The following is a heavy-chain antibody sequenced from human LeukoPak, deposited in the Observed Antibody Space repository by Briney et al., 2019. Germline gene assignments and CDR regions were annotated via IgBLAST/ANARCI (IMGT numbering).Heavy chain of an antibody. CDR2: IYYSGST. V-gene: IGHV4-59*12. D-gene: IGHD3-10*01. Sequence: SETLSLTCTVSGGSISSYYWSWIRQPPGKGLEWIGYIYYSGSTNYNPSLKSRVTISVDTSKNQFSLKLSSVTAADTAVYYCARDNYGSGSRAIDYWGQGTLVTVSS. CDR3: ARDNYGSGSRAIDY. J-gene: IGHJ4*02. CDR1: GGSISSYY.